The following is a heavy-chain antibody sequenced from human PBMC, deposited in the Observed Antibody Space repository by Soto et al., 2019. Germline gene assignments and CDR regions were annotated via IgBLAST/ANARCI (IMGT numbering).Heavy chain of an antibody. CDR3: ASRKSSPYFDY. D-gene: IGHD3-10*01. Sequence: PSETLSRTCTVSGGSISSGDYYWSWIRQPPGKGLEWIGNIYYSGSTYYNPSLKSRVTISVDTSKKQFPLKLSSVTAADTAVYYCASRKSSPYFDYWGQGTLVTVSS. J-gene: IGHJ4*02. CDR2: IYYSGST. CDR1: GGSISSGDYY. V-gene: IGHV4-30-4*01.